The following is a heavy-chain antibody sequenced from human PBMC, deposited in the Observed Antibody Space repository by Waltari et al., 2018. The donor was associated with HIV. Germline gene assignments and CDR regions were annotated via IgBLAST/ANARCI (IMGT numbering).Heavy chain of an antibody. CDR2: SNRDASST. CDR1: GFTFSSYW. J-gene: IGHJ6*02. V-gene: IGHV3-74*01. Sequence: EVQLVESGGGLVQPGGSLRLSCAASGFTFSSYWMHWVRQAPGKGLVWVSRSNRDASSTSYADSVKGRVTISRDNAKNTLYLQMNSLGAEDTAVYYCASGYSSSWRSDYYYYGMDVWGQGTTVTVSS. D-gene: IGHD6-13*01. CDR3: ASGYSSSWRSDYYYYGMDV.